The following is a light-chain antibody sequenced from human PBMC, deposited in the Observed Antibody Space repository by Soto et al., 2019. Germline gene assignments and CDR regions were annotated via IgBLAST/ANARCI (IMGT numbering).Light chain of an antibody. J-gene: IGKJ1*01. CDR3: QQSFGAPRT. CDR2: GAY. CDR1: QSISTY. V-gene: IGKV1-39*01. Sequence: DIQMTQSPSSLSASLGDRVTVTCRASQSISTYLNWFQQRPGKAPKLLLYGAYTLRDGVPSRFSGSGSETEFTLTISSLQPEDFATYYCQQSFGAPRTFGQGTRVDIK.